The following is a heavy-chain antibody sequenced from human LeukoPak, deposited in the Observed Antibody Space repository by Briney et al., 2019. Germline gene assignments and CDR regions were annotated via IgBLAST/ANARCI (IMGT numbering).Heavy chain of an antibody. V-gene: IGHV1-2*02. J-gene: IGHJ4*02. CDR3: ASVDSGTAYLRYEY. D-gene: IGHD3/OR15-3a*01. CDR1: GYTFTGHY. CDR2: INPNSSVT. Sequence: GASLKVSCKASGYTFTGHYVHWLRQAPGQGLEWMGWINPNSSVTNYAQKFQGRVTLTRDTSIRTAYMELSRLRSDDTAIYYCASVDSGTAYLRYEYWGQGTLVTVSS.